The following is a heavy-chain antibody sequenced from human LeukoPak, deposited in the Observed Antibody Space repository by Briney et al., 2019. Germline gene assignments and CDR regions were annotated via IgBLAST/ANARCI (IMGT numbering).Heavy chain of an antibody. Sequence: ASVKVSCKASGYTFTGYYMHWLRQAPGQGLEWMGRINPNSGGTNYAQKFQGRVTMTRDTSISTAYMELSRLRSDDTAVYYCARDGDIKQWLVYYFDYWGQGTLVTVSS. V-gene: IGHV1-2*06. CDR1: GYTFTGYY. J-gene: IGHJ4*02. CDR2: INPNSGGT. D-gene: IGHD6-19*01. CDR3: ARDGDIKQWLVYYFDY.